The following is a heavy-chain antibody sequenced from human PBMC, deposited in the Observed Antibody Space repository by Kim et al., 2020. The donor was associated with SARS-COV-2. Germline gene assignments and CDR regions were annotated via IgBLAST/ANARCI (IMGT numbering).Heavy chain of an antibody. CDR2: FDPEDGET. J-gene: IGHJ5*02. CDR1: GYTLTELS. V-gene: IGHV1-24*01. Sequence: ASVKVSCKVSGYTLTELSMHWVRQAPGKGLEWMGGFDPEDGETIYAQKFQGRVTMTEDTSTDTAYMELSSLRSEDTAVYYCATVSLNYSPLWFGAVNWFDPWGQGTLVTVSS. D-gene: IGHD3-10*01. CDR3: ATVSLNYSPLWFGAVNWFDP.